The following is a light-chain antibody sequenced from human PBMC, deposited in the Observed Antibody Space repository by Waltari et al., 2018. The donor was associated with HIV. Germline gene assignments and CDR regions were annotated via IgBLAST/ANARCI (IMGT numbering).Light chain of an antibody. CDR3: AAWHDSLNGSWV. J-gene: IGLJ3*02. CDR2: SNN. Sequence: QSVLTQPPSASGTPGQRVTISCSGSSSQIGSNTVHWYQQLPGTAPKLLIYSNNQRPSGVPDRFSGSKSGTSASLAISGLQSEDEADYYCAAWHDSLNGSWVFGGGTKLTVL. CDR1: SSQIGSNT. V-gene: IGLV1-44*01.